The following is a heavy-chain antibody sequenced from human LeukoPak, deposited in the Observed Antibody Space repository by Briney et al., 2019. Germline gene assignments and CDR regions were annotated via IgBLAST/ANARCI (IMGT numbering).Heavy chain of an antibody. V-gene: IGHV3-21*01. CDR1: GFTFSSYS. Sequence: GGSLRLSCAASGFTFSSYSMNWVRQAPGKGLEWVSSISSSSSYIYYADSVKGRFTISRDNAKNSLYLQMNSLRAEDTAVYYCARVSVRGVITDYWGQGTLVTVSS. J-gene: IGHJ4*02. D-gene: IGHD3-10*01. CDR3: ARVSVRGVITDY. CDR2: ISSSSSYI.